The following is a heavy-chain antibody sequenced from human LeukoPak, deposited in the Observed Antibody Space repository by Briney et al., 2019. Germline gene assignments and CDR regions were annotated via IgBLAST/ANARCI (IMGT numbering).Heavy chain of an antibody. D-gene: IGHD2-15*01. J-gene: IGHJ4*02. CDR2: ISVSGNT. Sequence: WGSLRLSCAASGFTLSSYAMSWVSQGPGKGLEWVSAISVSGNTYHADSVKGRFTISRDSSKNTLYLQMNSLRAGDAAVYYCAKAPVTTCSGAYCYPFDYWSQGTLVTVSS. CDR3: AKAPVTTCSGAYCYPFDY. V-gene: IGHV3-23*01. CDR1: GFTLSSYA.